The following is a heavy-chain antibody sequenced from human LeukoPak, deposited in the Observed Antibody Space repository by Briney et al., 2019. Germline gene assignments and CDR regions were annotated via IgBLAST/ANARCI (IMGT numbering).Heavy chain of an antibody. CDR2: IYYSGST. D-gene: IGHD2-15*01. Sequence: SETLSLTCTVSGGSISSSSYYWGWIRQPPGKGLEWIGGIYYSGSTYYNPSLKSRVTISVDTSKNQFSLKLSSVTAADTAVYYCARPATPNGLKNWYFDLWGRGTLVTVSS. J-gene: IGHJ2*01. CDR1: GGSISSSSYY. V-gene: IGHV4-39*07. CDR3: ARPATPNGLKNWYFDL.